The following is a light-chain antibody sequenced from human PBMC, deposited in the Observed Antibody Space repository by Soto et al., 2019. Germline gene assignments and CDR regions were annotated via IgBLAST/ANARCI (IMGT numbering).Light chain of an antibody. CDR1: HSINNF. CDR3: QQSYSIPWT. Sequence: QMTQSPSSLSASVGDRVTITCRASHSINNFLNWYQPKPVKVPKLLIYAASSLQSGVPSRFSGSGSGTDFTLTISSLQPEDFATYYFQQSYSIPWTFGQGTKVDIK. CDR2: AAS. V-gene: IGKV1-39*01. J-gene: IGKJ1*01.